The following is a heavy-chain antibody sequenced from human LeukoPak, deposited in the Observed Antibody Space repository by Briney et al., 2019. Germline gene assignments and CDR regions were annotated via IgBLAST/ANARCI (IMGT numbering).Heavy chain of an antibody. CDR2: ISWNSGTI. J-gene: IGHJ4*02. D-gene: IGHD6-19*01. CDR3: AKDVRVAAYTSYYFDY. CDR1: GFTFSTYW. V-gene: IGHV3-9*01. Sequence: PGGSLRLSCAASGFTFSTYWMHWVRQTPGKGLEWVSGISWNSGTIGYADSVKGRFTISRDNAKKSLFLQMNSLRAEDTALYYCAKDVRVAAYTSYYFDYWGQGTLVTVSS.